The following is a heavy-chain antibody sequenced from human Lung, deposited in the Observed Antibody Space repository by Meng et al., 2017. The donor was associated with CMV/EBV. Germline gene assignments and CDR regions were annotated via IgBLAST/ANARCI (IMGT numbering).Heavy chain of an antibody. V-gene: IGHV3-20*04. Sequence: ESLKISXAASGFTFDDYGMSWVRQAPGKGLEWVSGINWNSGSTGFADSVKGRFTISRDNAKNSLYLQMNSLRAEDTALYYCARGLRAAANYYYYGMDVWGQGTTVTVSS. D-gene: IGHD6-13*01. CDR3: ARGLRAAANYYYYGMDV. CDR1: GFTFDDYG. CDR2: INWNSGST. J-gene: IGHJ6*02.